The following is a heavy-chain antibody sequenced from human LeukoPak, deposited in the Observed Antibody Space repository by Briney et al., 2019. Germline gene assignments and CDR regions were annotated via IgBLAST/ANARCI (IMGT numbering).Heavy chain of an antibody. Sequence: GGSLRLSCAASGFTFSGFWMHWVRQAPGKGRVWVSCISFDGSDATYADSVKGRFTISRDNAKNTLHLQMDSLRAEDTAVYYCARVPRLLWFGELSFDYWGQGTLVTVSS. CDR1: GFTFSGFW. D-gene: IGHD3-10*01. J-gene: IGHJ4*02. CDR3: ARVPRLLWFGELSFDY. V-gene: IGHV3-74*01. CDR2: ISFDGSDA.